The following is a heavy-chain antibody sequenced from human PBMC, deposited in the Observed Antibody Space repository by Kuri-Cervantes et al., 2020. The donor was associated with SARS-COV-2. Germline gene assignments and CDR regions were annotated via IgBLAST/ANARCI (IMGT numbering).Heavy chain of an antibody. CDR2: IYYSGST. J-gene: IGHJ3*02. V-gene: IGHV4-39*07. Sequence: SETLSLTCTVAGGSISSSSYYWGWIRQPPGKGLEWIGSIYYSGSTYYNPSLKSRVTISVDTSKNQFSLKLSSVTAADTAEYYCARAGDNWGQGDDAFDIWGQGTMVTVSS. CDR3: ARAGDNWGQGDDAFDI. D-gene: IGHD7-27*01. CDR1: GGSISSSSYY.